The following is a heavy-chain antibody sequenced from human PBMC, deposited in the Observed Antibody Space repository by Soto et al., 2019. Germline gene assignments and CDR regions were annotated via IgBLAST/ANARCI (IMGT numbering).Heavy chain of an antibody. CDR1: GFAFSSYG. D-gene: IGHD3-22*01. J-gene: IGHJ4*02. Sequence: QVQLVESGGGVVQPGKSLRLSCAASGFAFSSYGMHWVRQAPDKGLEWVSFVSYYGTYEYYADSVKGRFTISRDNSKNTLSLQMNSLRAEDTAVYYCGKAREYYDSSGQYYLDYWGQGTLVTVSS. V-gene: IGHV3-30*18. CDR2: VSYYGTYE. CDR3: GKAREYYDSSGQYYLDY.